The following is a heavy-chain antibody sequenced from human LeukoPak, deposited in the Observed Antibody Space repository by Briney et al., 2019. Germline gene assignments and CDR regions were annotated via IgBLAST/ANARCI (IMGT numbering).Heavy chain of an antibody. V-gene: IGHV5-51*01. J-gene: IGHJ4*02. CDR1: GCSFTTYW. D-gene: IGHD6-25*01. CDR3: ARQATAATMHFDY. Sequence: GESLKISCKGSGCSFTTYWIGWVRQMPGKGLEWMGIIYPGDSDTRYSPSFQGQVTISGDKSISTAYLQWSSLKAPDTAMYYCARQATAATMHFDYWGQGTLVTVSS. CDR2: IYPGDSDT.